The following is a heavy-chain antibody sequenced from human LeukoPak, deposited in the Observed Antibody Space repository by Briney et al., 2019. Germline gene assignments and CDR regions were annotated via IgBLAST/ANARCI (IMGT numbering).Heavy chain of an antibody. V-gene: IGHV5-51*01. CDR1: GYRFTSYW. CDR2: IYPGDSDT. D-gene: IGHD2-2*01. J-gene: IGHJ4*02. Sequence: GESLKISFKGSGYRFTSYWIGWVRQMPGKGLEWIGIIYPGDSDTRYSPSFQGQVTISADKSISTAYLQWSSLKASDTAMYYCARYQSSCFDYWGQGTLVTVSS. CDR3: ARYQSSCFDY.